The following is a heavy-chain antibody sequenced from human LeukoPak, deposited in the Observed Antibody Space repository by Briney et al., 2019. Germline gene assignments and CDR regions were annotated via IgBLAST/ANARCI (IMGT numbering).Heavy chain of an antibody. Sequence: SVKVSCKASGGTFSSYAISWVRQAPGQGLEWMGGIIPIFGTANYAQKFQGRVTITADKSTSTAYMELSSLRSEDTAVYYCAREGIAVAGTYGMDVWGQGTTVTVSS. D-gene: IGHD6-19*01. CDR1: GGTFSSYA. V-gene: IGHV1-69*06. CDR3: AREGIAVAGTYGMDV. J-gene: IGHJ6*02. CDR2: IIPIFGTA.